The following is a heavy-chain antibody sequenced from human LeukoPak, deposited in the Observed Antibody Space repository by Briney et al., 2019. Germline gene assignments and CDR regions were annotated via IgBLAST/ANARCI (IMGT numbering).Heavy chain of an antibody. CDR3: ARVRCSSNSCFPDY. CDR1: GFTFSTYW. V-gene: IGHV3-7*01. D-gene: IGHD2-2*01. J-gene: IGHJ4*02. CDR2: IKQDGSDK. Sequence: GGSLRLSCAASGFTFSTYWTSWVRQAPGKGVEWVANIKQDGSDKYYVDSVKGRFTISRDNAKNSLFLQMNSLRAEDTAVYYCARVRCSSNSCFPDYWGQGTLVTVSS.